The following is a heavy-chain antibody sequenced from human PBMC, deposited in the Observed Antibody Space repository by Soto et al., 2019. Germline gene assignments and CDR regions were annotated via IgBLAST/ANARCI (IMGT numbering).Heavy chain of an antibody. CDR3: ARGRGGDDGGNSGYYEY. CDR1: GFTFSGHG. Sequence: QVQLVESGGGVVQPGRSLRLSCAASGFTFSGHGMHWVRQAPGKGLEWVAVVWHDGSKAYYADSVKGRFTISRYNSKNPRYLQMNSLRAEDTAVYSCARGRGGDDGGNSGYYEYWGQGTLVSVSS. V-gene: IGHV3-33*01. J-gene: IGHJ4*02. D-gene: IGHD2-21*02. CDR2: VWHDGSKA.